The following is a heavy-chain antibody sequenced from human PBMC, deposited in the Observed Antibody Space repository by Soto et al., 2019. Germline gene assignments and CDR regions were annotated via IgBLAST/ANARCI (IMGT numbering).Heavy chain of an antibody. Sequence: ASVKVSCKASGYTFTSYGISWVRQAPGQGLEWMGWISAYNGNTNYAQKLQGRVTMTTDTSTSTAYMELRSLRSDDTAVYYCARERIAAAGTMWIDPWGQGTLVSVSS. V-gene: IGHV1-18*01. J-gene: IGHJ5*02. CDR2: ISAYNGNT. CDR1: GYTFTSYG. D-gene: IGHD6-13*01. CDR3: ARERIAAAGTMWIDP.